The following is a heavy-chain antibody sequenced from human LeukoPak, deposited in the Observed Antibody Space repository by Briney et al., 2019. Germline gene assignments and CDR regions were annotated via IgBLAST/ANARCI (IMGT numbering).Heavy chain of an antibody. D-gene: IGHD3-10*01. Sequence: GGSLRLSCAASGFTFSSYSMNWVRQAPGKGLEWVSSINSSSSYIYYADSVKGRFTISRDNAKNSLYLQMNSLRAEDTAVYYCARGAMVRGVIMGPFDYWGQGTLVTVSS. CDR3: ARGAMVRGVIMGPFDY. CDR1: GFTFSSYS. CDR2: INSSSSYI. J-gene: IGHJ4*02. V-gene: IGHV3-21*01.